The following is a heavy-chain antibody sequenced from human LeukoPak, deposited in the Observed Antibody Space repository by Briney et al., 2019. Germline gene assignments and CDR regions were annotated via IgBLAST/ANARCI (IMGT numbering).Heavy chain of an antibody. D-gene: IGHD6-13*01. V-gene: IGHV3-23*01. J-gene: IGHJ5*02. Sequence: PGGSRLSCAASGFTFNSYAMSWVRQAPGKGLEWVSAVTGSGSSTYYADSVKGRFTIFRDNSKNTLYLQMNSLRGEDTAVYYCATHAIAAAGNNWFDPWGQGTLVTVSS. CDR3: ATHAIAAAGNNWFDP. CDR2: VTGSGSST. CDR1: GFTFNSYA.